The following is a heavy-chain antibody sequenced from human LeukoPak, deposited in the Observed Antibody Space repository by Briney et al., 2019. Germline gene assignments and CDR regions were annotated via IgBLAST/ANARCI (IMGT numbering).Heavy chain of an antibody. Sequence: TGGSLRLSCAASGFTFSSYWMSWVRQAPGKGLEWVANIKQDGSEKYYVDSVKGRFTISRDNAKNSLYLQMNSLRAEDTAVYYCAREEWELLRYYYYMDVWGKGTTVTVSS. V-gene: IGHV3-7*01. D-gene: IGHD1-26*01. J-gene: IGHJ6*03. CDR3: AREEWELLRYYYYMDV. CDR1: GFTFSSYW. CDR2: IKQDGSEK.